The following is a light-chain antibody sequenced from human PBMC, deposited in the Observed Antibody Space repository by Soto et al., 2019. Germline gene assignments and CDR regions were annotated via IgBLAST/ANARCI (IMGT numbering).Light chain of an antibody. CDR2: EVS. CDR3: SLYTSSSTVA. Sequence: QSVLTQPPSVSGSPGQSVTIPCTATSSDVGSYNRVSWYQQPPGTPPKLIIYEVSNRPSGVPDRFSGSKSGNTASLTISGLQAEDEADYHCSLYTSSSTVAFGGGTKLTVL. J-gene: IGLJ2*01. CDR1: SSDVGSYNR. V-gene: IGLV2-18*01.